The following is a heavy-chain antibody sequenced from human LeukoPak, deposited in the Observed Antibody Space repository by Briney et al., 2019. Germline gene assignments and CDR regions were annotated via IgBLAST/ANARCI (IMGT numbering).Heavy chain of an antibody. Sequence: GRSLRLSCAASGFTFDDYAMHWVRQAPGKGLEWVSGISWNSGSIGFADSVKGRFTISRDNAKNSLYLQMNSLRAEDTALYYCAEDIGRGYSSSWSYFDYWGQGTLVTVSS. CDR2: ISWNSGSI. J-gene: IGHJ4*02. CDR1: GFTFDDYA. V-gene: IGHV3-9*01. D-gene: IGHD6-13*01. CDR3: AEDIGRGYSSSWSYFDY.